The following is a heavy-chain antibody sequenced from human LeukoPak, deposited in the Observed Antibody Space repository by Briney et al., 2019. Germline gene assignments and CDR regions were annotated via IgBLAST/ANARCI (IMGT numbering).Heavy chain of an antibody. CDR3: AIGSGDIVVVPAAIPNWFDP. J-gene: IGHJ5*02. V-gene: IGHV4-31*03. Sequence: SETLSLTCTVSGGSISSGGNYWSWIRQHPGKGLEWIGYIYYSGSTYYNPSLKSRVTISVDTSKNQFSLKLSSVTAADTAVYYCAIGSGDIVVVPAAIPNWFDPWGQGTLVTVSS. CDR1: GGSISSGGNY. D-gene: IGHD2-2*02. CDR2: IYYSGST.